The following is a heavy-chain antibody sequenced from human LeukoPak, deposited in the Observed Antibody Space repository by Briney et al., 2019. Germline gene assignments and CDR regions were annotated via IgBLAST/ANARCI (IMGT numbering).Heavy chain of an antibody. CDR2: ISYDGSNK. CDR1: GFTFSSYA. J-gene: IGHJ4*02. CDR3: ALTMVRGVPMTGGY. D-gene: IGHD3-10*01. Sequence: GGSLRLSCAASGFTFSSYAMHWVRQAPGKGPEWVAVISYDGSNKYYADSVKGRFTISRDNSKNTLYLQMNSLRAEDTAVYYCALTMVRGVPMTGGYWGQGTLVTVSS. V-gene: IGHV3-30-3*01.